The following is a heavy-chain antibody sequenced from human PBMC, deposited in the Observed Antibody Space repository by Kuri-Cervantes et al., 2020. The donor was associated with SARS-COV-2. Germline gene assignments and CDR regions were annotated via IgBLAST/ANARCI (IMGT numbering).Heavy chain of an antibody. CDR1: GFTFSSYD. Sequence: GESLKISCAACGFTFSSYDMHWVRQATGKGLEWVSAIGTAGDTYYPGSVKGRFTISRDNSKNTLYLQMNSLRAEDTAVYYCARDLGLVHPFDIWGQGTMVTVSS. V-gene: IGHV3-13*01. CDR3: ARDLGLVHPFDI. CDR2: IGTAGDT. D-gene: IGHD3/OR15-3a*01. J-gene: IGHJ3*02.